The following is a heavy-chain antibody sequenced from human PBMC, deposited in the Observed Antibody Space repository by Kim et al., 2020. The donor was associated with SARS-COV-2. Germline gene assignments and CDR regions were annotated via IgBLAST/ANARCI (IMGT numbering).Heavy chain of an antibody. CDR1: GGSISSYY. CDR3: AREYYDILTGYYPYYFDY. Sequence: SETLSLTCTVSGGSISSYYWSWIRQPPGKELEWIGYIYYSGSTNYNPSLKSRVTISVDTSKNQFSLKLSSVTAADTAVYYCAREYYDILTGYYPYYFDYWGQGTLVTVSS. D-gene: IGHD3-9*01. V-gene: IGHV4-59*13. J-gene: IGHJ4*02. CDR2: IYYSGST.